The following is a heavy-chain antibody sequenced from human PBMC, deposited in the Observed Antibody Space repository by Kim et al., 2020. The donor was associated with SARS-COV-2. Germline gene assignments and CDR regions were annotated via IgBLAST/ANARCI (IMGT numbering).Heavy chain of an antibody. Sequence: PETLSLTCTVSGGSISRSSYYWGWIRQPPGKGLEWIGTIYYSGSTYYNPSLKSRVTISVDTSKNQFSLKMSSVTAADTAVYYCASHYTDCSSSSCQSSDLDYWGQGTLVTVSS. J-gene: IGHJ4*02. D-gene: IGHD2-2*01. CDR2: IYYSGST. CDR1: GGSISRSSYY. V-gene: IGHV4-39*01. CDR3: ASHYTDCSSSSCQSSDLDY.